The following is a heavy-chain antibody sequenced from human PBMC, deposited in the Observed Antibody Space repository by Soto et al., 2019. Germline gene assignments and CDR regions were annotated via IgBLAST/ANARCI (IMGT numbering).Heavy chain of an antibody. V-gene: IGHV1-69*02. Sequence: SVKVSCKASGGTFSSYTISWVRQAPGQGLEWMGRIIPILGIANYAQKFQGRVTITADKSTSTAYMELSSLRSEDTAVYYCARSIPSYCSGGSCYPHYYYYYMDVWGKGTTVTVSS. D-gene: IGHD2-15*01. CDR2: IIPILGIA. J-gene: IGHJ6*03. CDR3: ARSIPSYCSGGSCYPHYYYYYMDV. CDR1: GGTFSSYT.